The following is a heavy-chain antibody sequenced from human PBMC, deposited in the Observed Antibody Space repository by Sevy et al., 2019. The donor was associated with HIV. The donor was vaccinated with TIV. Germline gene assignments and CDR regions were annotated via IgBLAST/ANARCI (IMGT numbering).Heavy chain of an antibody. Sequence: GGSLRLACAASGFTFSNYWMSWVRRAPGKGLEWVANIKKDGSEKDYVDSVKGRFTISRDNAKNSLFLQMNSLGAEDTALYYCATDCSSTSCLWGLDVWGQGTTVTVSS. J-gene: IGHJ6*02. D-gene: IGHD2-2*01. CDR2: IKKDGSEK. CDR1: GFTFSNYW. V-gene: IGHV3-7*03. CDR3: ATDCSSTSCLWGLDV.